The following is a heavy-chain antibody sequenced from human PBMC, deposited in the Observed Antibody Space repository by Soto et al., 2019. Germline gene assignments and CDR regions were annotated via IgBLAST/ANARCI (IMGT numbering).Heavy chain of an antibody. CDR2: ISYDTSDK. CDR1: GFNFDSFA. J-gene: IGHJ5*02. D-gene: IGHD6-19*01. CDR3: VKDSHYRWLVQVS. Sequence: QVQLVESGGGVVQPGRSLRLSCVASGFNFDSFAMHWVRQAPGKGLEWVAVISYDTSDKYYADSVEGRFTISRDNSNNTLYLQMTSLRPEDTAIYYCVKDSHYRWLVQVSWGRGTLVTVSS. V-gene: IGHV3-30-3*01.